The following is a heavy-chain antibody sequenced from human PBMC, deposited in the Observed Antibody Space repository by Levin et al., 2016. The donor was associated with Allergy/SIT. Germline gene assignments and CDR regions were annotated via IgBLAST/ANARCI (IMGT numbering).Heavy chain of an antibody. CDR1: GFTFSDYY. J-gene: IGHJ5*02. CDR2: ISSSGSTI. V-gene: IGHV3-11*04. D-gene: IGHD6-13*01. Sequence: LSLTCAASGFTFSDYYMSWIRQAPGKGLEWVSYISSSGSTIYYADSVKGRFTISRDNAKNSLYLQMNSLRAEDTAVYYCARDRVAAAGWWFDPWGQGTLVTVSS. CDR3: ARDRVAAAGWWFDP.